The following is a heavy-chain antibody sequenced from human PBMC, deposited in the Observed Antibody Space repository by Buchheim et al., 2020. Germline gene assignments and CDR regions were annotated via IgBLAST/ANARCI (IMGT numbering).Heavy chain of an antibody. Sequence: QVQLVESGGGVVQPGRSLRPSCAAPGFTFSSYGMHWVRQAPGKGLEWVAVISYDGSNKYYADSVKGRFTISRDNSKNTLYLQMNSLRAEDTAVYYCAKEFGSVLRYFDWSPYFDYWGQGTL. D-gene: IGHD3-9*01. J-gene: IGHJ4*02. V-gene: IGHV3-30*18. CDR1: GFTFSSYG. CDR2: ISYDGSNK. CDR3: AKEFGSVLRYFDWSPYFDY.